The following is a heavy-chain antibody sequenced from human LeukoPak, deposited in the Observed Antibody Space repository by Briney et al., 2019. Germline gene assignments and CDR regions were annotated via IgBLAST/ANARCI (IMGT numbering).Heavy chain of an antibody. CDR2: IRYDGSNK. J-gene: IGHJ4*02. D-gene: IGHD3-22*01. Sequence: PWGSLRLSCAASGFTFSSYGMHWVRQAPGNGLEWVAFIRYDGSNKYYADSVKGRFTISRDNSKNTLYLQMNSLRAEDTAVYYCAKDPSPARNSDYYDSSGYYQRGYWGQGTLVTVSS. CDR1: GFTFSSYG. CDR3: AKDPSPARNSDYYDSSGYYQRGY. V-gene: IGHV3-30*02.